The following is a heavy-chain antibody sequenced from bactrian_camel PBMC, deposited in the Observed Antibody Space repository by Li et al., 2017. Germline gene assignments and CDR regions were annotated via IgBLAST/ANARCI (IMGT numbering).Heavy chain of an antibody. Sequence: VQLVESGGGSVQAGGSLRLSCQASGYRYSDHCMAWFRQAPGKEREGVARIATGSGNTYYADSVKDRFTISVDNAKNTLYLQMNSLKPEDTATYYCAAGQGVGWCLDVIRVGAEADFDYWGHGTQVTVS. V-gene: IGHV3S54*01. J-gene: IGHJ6*01. CDR3: AAGQGVGWCLDVIRVGAEADFDY. CDR1: GYRYSDHC. CDR2: IATGSGNT. D-gene: IGHD5*01.